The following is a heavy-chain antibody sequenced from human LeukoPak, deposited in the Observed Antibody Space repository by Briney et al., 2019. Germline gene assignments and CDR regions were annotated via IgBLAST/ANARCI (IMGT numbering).Heavy chain of an antibody. CDR3: ASSMGFWNAEFTSITD. CDR1: GFIFSAFG. CDR2: INSGGGVT. V-gene: IGHV3-23*01. J-gene: IGHJ4*02. Sequence: PGRCLRPSCAASGFIFSAFGMTWVRQPPGKGLEWVSAINSGGGVTYYADSVKGRFTISRDNSENTLFLQMDSLRAEDTAVYFCASSMGFWNAEFTSITDWGQGTQVTVSS. D-gene: IGHD1-1*01.